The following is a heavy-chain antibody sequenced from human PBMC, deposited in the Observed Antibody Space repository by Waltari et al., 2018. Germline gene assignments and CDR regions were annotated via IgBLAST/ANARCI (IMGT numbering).Heavy chain of an antibody. Sequence: QVQLQQWGAGLLKPSETLSLTCAVYGGSFSGYYWSWIRPPPGKGLGGVGEINTSGSTNDNPAPKGRVTISVDTSKNQFSLKLISVTAADTAVYYCARGDYYDSSGYYYVGGMDVWGQGTTVTVSS. J-gene: IGHJ6*02. CDR1: GGSFSGYY. D-gene: IGHD3-22*01. V-gene: IGHV4-34*01. CDR2: INTSGST. CDR3: ARGDYYDSSGYYYVGGMDV.